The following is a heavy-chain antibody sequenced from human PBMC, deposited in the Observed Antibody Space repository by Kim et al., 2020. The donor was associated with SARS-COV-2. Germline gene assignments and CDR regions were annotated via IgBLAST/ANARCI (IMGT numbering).Heavy chain of an antibody. CDR3: ATVGGAYYYDSSDFDY. V-gene: IGHV1-69*01. Sequence: KFQGRVTITADESTSTAYMELSSLRSEDTAVYYCATVGGAYYYDSSDFDYWGQGTLVTVSS. J-gene: IGHJ4*02. D-gene: IGHD3-22*01.